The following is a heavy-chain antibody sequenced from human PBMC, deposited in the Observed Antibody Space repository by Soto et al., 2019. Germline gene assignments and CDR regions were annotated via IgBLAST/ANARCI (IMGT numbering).Heavy chain of an antibody. D-gene: IGHD4-17*01. CDR2: IFNSGTT. J-gene: IGHJ6*02. V-gene: IGHV4-31*03. CDR3: AGDSPDFGDDAPLTTGDGLHG. CDR1: GGSISSGAYY. Sequence: QVQLQESGPGLVKPSQTLSLTCTVSGGSISSGAYYWPWIRQHPGKGLEWIGYIFNSGTTYYNPSLKGRLTISIDTSKNHFSRRRGSVTAADTAVYYCAGDSPDFGDDAPLTTGDGLHGWGRGTTVTVSS.